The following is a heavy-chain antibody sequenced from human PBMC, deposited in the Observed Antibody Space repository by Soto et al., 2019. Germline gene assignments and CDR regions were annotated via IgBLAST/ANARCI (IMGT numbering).Heavy chain of an antibody. Sequence: QVQLQESDPGLVKPSQTLSLSCTVSGGSISSGGYYWSWIRQHPGKGLEWIGYISYSGSTFYNPSLKSRVTISVDTSKNQFSLKLSSVTAADTAVYYCAILYAVWAFDIWGQGTMVTVSS. J-gene: IGHJ3*02. CDR2: ISYSGST. CDR3: AILYAVWAFDI. D-gene: IGHD6-19*01. V-gene: IGHV4-31*03. CDR1: GGSISSGGYY.